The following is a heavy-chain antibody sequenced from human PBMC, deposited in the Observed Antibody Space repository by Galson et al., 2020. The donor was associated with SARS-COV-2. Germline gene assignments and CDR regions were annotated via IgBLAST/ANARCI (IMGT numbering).Heavy chain of an antibody. D-gene: IGHD1-7*01. CDR1: GYTFTSYY. J-gene: IGHJ5*02. V-gene: IGHV1-46*01. CDR3: ARDPSLNYDWFGP. CDR2: INPSGGST. Sequence: ASVKVSCKASGYTFTSYYMHWVRQAPGQGLEWMGIINPSGGSTSYAQKFQGRVTMTRDTSTSTVYMELISLRSEDTAVDYCARDPSLNYDWFGPWGQGTLVTVSS.